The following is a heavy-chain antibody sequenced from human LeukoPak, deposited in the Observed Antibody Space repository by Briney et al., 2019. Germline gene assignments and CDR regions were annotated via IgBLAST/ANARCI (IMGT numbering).Heavy chain of an antibody. J-gene: IGHJ1*01. D-gene: IGHD6-6*01. CDR3: ARGGAARLHFQN. CDR2: IYYSGST. Sequence: SETLSLTCTVSGGSISSGGYYWSWIRQHPGKGLEWIGYIYYSGSTSYNPSLKSRVTISVDTSKNQFSLKLNSVTAADTAVYYCARGGAARLHFQNWGQGTLVTVSS. CDR1: GGSISSGGYY. V-gene: IGHV4-31*03.